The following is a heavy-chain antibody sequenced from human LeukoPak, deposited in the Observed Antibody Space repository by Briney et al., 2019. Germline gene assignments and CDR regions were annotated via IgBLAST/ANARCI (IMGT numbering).Heavy chain of an antibody. CDR2: IYPGDSET. J-gene: IGHJ4*02. V-gene: IGHV5-51*01. Sequence: GESLKISCKGSGYSFTNCWIGWVRQLPGKGLEWMGIIYPGDSETRYSPSFQGQVTISADKSISTAYLQWSSLKASDTAMYYCARRGRGTTVTYYFDFWGQGTLVTVSS. CDR3: ARRGRGTTVTYYFDF. D-gene: IGHD4-17*01. CDR1: GYSFTNCW.